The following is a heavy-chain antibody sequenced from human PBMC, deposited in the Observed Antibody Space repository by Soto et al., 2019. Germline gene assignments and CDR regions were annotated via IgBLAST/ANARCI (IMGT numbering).Heavy chain of an antibody. J-gene: IGHJ4*02. CDR1: GFTFSSYA. CDR3: AKEVATDFDC. CDR2: ISGSGGST. V-gene: IGHV3-23*01. D-gene: IGHD5-12*01. Sequence: GGSLRLSCAASGFTFSSYAMTWVRQAPGKGLEWVSTISGSGGSTYYADSVKGRFTISRDNYKKTLYLQMNSLRAEDTPVYYCAKEVATDFDCWGQGTLVTVSS.